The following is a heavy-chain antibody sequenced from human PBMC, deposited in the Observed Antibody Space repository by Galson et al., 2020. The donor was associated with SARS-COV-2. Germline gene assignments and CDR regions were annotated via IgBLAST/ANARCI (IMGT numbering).Heavy chain of an antibody. J-gene: IGHJ4*02. V-gene: IGHV3-33*01. CDR2: IWYDGSNK. CDR3: ARDIRFGELFLTDY. Sequence: QLGESLKISCAASGFTFSSYGMHWVRQAPGKGLEWVAVIWYDGSNKYYADSVKGRFTISRDNSKNTLYLQMNSLRAEDTAVYYCARDIRFGELFLTDYWGQGTLVTVSS. CDR1: GFTFSSYG. D-gene: IGHD3-10*01.